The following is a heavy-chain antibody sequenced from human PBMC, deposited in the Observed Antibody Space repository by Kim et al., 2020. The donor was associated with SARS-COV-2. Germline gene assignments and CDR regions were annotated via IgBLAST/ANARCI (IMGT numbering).Heavy chain of an antibody. CDR2: IIPILGIA. Sequence: SVKVSCKASGGTFSSYAISWVRQAPGQGLEWMGRIIPILGIANYAQKFQGRVTITADKSTSTAYMELSSLRSEDTAVYYCARVAWPYYFDYWGQGTLVTVSS. CDR3: ARVAWPYYFDY. CDR1: GGTFSSYA. V-gene: IGHV1-69*04. J-gene: IGHJ4*02.